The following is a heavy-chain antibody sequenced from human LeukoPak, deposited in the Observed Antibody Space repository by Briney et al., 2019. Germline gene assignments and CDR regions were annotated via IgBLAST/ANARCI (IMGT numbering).Heavy chain of an antibody. V-gene: IGHV3-21*01. Sequence: GGSLRLSCVASGFTFSSYSMNWVRQAPGKGLEWVSSISSSSSYIYYADSVKGRFTISRDNAKNSLYLQMNSLRAEDTAVYYCAVLGSSSGYYYYYYMDVWGKGTTVTVSS. CDR3: AVLGSSSGYYYYYYMDV. CDR2: ISSSSSYI. D-gene: IGHD6-6*01. CDR1: GFTFSSYS. J-gene: IGHJ6*03.